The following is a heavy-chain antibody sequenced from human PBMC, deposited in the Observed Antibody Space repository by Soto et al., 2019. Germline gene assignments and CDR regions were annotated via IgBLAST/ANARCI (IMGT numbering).Heavy chain of an antibody. CDR3: ARDKSTSWYSYDYHGMDV. D-gene: IGHD5-18*01. V-gene: IGHV3-7*05. Sequence: EVQLVESGGGLVQPGGSLRLSCAASGFTFRTYWLSWVRQVPGKGLEGVANINLDGSEKNYVDSVKGRFTITRDNARNTLYRQMSSLRPEDTALYYCARDKSTSWYSYDYHGMDVWGQGTTVTVSS. J-gene: IGHJ6*02. CDR2: INLDGSEK. CDR1: GFTFRTYW.